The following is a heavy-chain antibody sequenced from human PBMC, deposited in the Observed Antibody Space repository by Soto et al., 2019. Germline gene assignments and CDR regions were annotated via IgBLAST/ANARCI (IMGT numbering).Heavy chain of an antibody. V-gene: IGHV2-70*01. CDR2: IDWDDDK. J-gene: IGHJ4*02. CDR1: GFSLSTSGMC. D-gene: IGHD3-22*01. CDR3: ARYMFDSSGSPSPDY. Sequence: SGPTLVNPTQTLTLTCTFSGFSLSTSGMCVSWIRQPPGKALEWLALIDWDDDKYYSTSLKTRLTISKDTSKNQVVLTMTNMDPVDTATYYCARYMFDSSGSPSPDYWGQGTLVTVSS.